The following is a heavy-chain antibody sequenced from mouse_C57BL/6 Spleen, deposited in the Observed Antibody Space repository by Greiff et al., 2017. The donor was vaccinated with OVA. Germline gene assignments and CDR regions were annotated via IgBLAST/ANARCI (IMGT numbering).Heavy chain of an antibody. D-gene: IGHD4-1*02. J-gene: IGHJ4*01. CDR2: IYPGSGST. Sequence: QVQLQQPGAELVKPGASVKMSCKASGYTLTSYWITWVKQRPGQGLEWIGDIYPGSGSTNYNEKFKSKATLTVDTSSSTAYMQLSSLTSEDSAVYYCASTGRDYAMDYWGQGTSVTVSS. CDR1: GYTLTSYW. V-gene: IGHV1-55*01. CDR3: ASTGRDYAMDY.